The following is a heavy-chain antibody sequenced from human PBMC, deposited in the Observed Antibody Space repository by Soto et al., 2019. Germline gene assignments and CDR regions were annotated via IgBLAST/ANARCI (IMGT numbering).Heavy chain of an antibody. V-gene: IGHV4-31*03. CDR2: IYYSGST. J-gene: IGHJ5*02. Sequence: PSETLSLTCTVSGGSIRSGNYYWSWIRQHPGKGLEWIGYIYYSGSTYYNPSLKSRVTISVDTSKNQFSLKLSSVTAADTAVYYCARDQYSSGWYGENWFDPWGQGTLVTVSS. CDR3: ARDQYSSGWYGENWFDP. CDR1: GGSIRSGNYY. D-gene: IGHD6-19*01.